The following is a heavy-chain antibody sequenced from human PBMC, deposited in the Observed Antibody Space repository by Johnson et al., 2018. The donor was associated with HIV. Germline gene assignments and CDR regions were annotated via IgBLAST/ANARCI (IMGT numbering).Heavy chain of an antibody. D-gene: IGHD2-15*01. CDR3: ARPSVIPHGGGCDV. Sequence: VQLVESGGGLVQPGRSLRLSCAASGFTFDDYAMHWVRQAPGKGLEWVAVIYASGNWYDADSVNGRFTVSRDKSKSTLYLQMHSLSAEDTALYYCARPSVIPHGGGCDVWGRGTMVVVS. CDR1: GFTFDDYA. CDR2: IYASGNW. J-gene: IGHJ3*01. V-gene: IGHV3-9*01.